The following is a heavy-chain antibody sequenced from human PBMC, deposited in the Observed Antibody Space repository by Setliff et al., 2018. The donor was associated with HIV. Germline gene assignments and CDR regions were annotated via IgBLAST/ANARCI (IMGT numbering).Heavy chain of an antibody. CDR3: TAALQQQVVRWFDP. J-gene: IGHJ5*02. V-gene: IGHV3-15*01. CDR2: IKSKTDGGTT. CDR1: GFTFRTYA. Sequence: GGSLRLSCAASGFTFRTYAMLWVRQAPGKGLEWVGRIKSKTDGGTTDYAAPVKGRFTISRDDSKNTLYLQMNSLKTEDTAVYYCTAALQQQVVRWFDPWGQGTLVTVS. D-gene: IGHD6-13*01.